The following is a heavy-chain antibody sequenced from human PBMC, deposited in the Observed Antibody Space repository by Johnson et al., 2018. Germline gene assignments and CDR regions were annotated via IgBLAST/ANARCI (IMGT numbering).Heavy chain of an antibody. CDR3: AWDVVVVTATRVGLFAFDI. D-gene: IGHD2-21*02. J-gene: IGHJ3*02. V-gene: IGHV3-21*01. CDR1: GFTFSSYT. Sequence: VQLVESGGGLVKPGGSLGLSCAASGFTFSSYTMNWVRQAPGKGLEWVSSISDSSTYIYYADSVKGRFTISTDKARNSLYLEMNSLGVGDTAVYYCAWDVVVVTATRVGLFAFDIWGQGTMVTVSS. CDR2: ISDSSTYI.